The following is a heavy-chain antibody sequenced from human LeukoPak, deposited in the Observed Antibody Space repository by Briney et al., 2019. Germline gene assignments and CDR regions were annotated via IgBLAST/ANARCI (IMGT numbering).Heavy chain of an antibody. CDR1: GFTFSSYS. V-gene: IGHV3-7*01. Sequence: PGGSLRLSCAASGFTFSSYSMSWVRQAPGKGLEWVANIKQDGSEKYYVDSVKGRFTISRDNAKNSLYLQMNSLRAEDTAVYYCARDSDEVISNYWGQGTLVTVSS. CDR2: IKQDGSEK. CDR3: ARDSDEVISNY. J-gene: IGHJ4*02. D-gene: IGHD3-10*01.